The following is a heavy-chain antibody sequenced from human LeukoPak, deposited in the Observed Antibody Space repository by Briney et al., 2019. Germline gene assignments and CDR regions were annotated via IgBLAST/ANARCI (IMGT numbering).Heavy chain of an antibody. CDR2: ISYDGSNK. CDR1: GFTFSSYG. D-gene: IGHD1-26*01. V-gene: IGHV3-30*18. Sequence: GGSLRLSCAVSGFTFSSYGMHWVRQAPGEGLEWVAVISYDGSNKYYADSVKGRFTISRDNSKNTLYLQMNSLRAEDTAVYYCAKGDRASGSYRPYYFDYWGQGTLVTVSS. CDR3: AKGDRASGSYRPYYFDY. J-gene: IGHJ4*02.